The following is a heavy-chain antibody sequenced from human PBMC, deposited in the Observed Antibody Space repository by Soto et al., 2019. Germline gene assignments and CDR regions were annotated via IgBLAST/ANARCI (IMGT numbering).Heavy chain of an antibody. V-gene: IGHV4-59*08. D-gene: IGHD3-10*01. CDR1: GGSISSYY. CDR3: ARRYGGGFDF. CDR2: IYSSGST. Sequence: QVQLLESGLGLVKPSETLSLTCTVSGGSISSYYWSWIRQPPGKGLEWIGYIYSSGSTNYNPSLKSRVTISVDTSKNQFSLKLSSVTAADTAVYYCARRYGGGFDFWGQGTLVTVSS. J-gene: IGHJ4*02.